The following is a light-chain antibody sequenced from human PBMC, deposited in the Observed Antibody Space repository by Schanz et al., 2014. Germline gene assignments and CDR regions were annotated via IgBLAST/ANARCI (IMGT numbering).Light chain of an antibody. CDR2: DVS. CDR1: SSDVGAYNY. V-gene: IGLV2-14*01. CDR3: HSYDSLSGAV. J-gene: IGLJ3*02. Sequence: QSALTQPASVSGSPGQSITISCTGTSSDVGAYNYVSWYQQPPGKAPKLIIYDVSNRPSGVSGRFSGSKSVTSACLAITWLQAADEADYCWHSYDSLSGAVFGGGANLTLL.